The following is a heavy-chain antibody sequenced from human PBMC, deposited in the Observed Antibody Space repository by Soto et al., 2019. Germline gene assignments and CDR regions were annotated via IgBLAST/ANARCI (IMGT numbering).Heavy chain of an antibody. D-gene: IGHD4-17*01. J-gene: IGHJ6*02. CDR2: ISWNSGSI. CDR3: AKAQNYGGEYYYYGMDV. CDR1: GFTFDDYA. V-gene: IGHV3-9*01. Sequence: EVPLVESGGGLVQPGRSLRLSCAASGFTFDDYAMHWVRQAPGKGLEWVSGISWNSGSIGYADSVKGRFTISRDNANNSLYLPMNSLRAEDTALYYCAKAQNYGGEYYYYGMDVWGQGTTVTVSS.